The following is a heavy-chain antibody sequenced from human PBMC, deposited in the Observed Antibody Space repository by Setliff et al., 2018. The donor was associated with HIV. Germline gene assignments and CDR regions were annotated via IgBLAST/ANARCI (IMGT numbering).Heavy chain of an antibody. CDR1: GGSFSGYY. D-gene: IGHD2-21*02. V-gene: IGHV4-34*01. J-gene: IGHJ4*02. Sequence: SETLSLTCNVYGGSFSGYYWSWIRQPPGKGLEWIGEINHSGSTNYNPSLKSRVTTSVDTSKNQFSLKLSSVTAADTGVYYCARGMEVTFDYWGQGTLVTVS. CDR2: INHSGST. CDR3: ARGMEVTFDY.